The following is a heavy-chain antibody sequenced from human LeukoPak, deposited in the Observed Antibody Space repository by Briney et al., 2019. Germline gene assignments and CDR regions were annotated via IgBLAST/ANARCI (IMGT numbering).Heavy chain of an antibody. CDR2: IIPIFGTA. CDR3: ARGAWGYCSSGSCYYNWFDP. CDR1: GGTFSSYA. V-gene: IGHV1-69*13. J-gene: IGHJ5*02. D-gene: IGHD2-15*01. Sequence: SVKVSCKASGGTFSSYAISWVRQAPGQGLEWMGGIIPIFGTANYAQKFQGRVTITADESTSTAYMELSSLRSEDTAVYYCARGAWGYCSSGSCYYNWFDPWGQGTLVTVSS.